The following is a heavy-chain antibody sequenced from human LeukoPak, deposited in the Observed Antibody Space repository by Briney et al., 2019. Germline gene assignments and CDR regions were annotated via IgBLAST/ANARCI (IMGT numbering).Heavy chain of an antibody. J-gene: IGHJ3*02. V-gene: IGHV3-21*01. D-gene: IGHD3-10*01. Sequence: PGGSLRLSCAASGFTFSSYSMNWVRQAPGKGLEWVSSISSSSSYIYYADSVKGRFTISRDNAKNSLYLQMNSLRAEDTAVYYCARDHRADYYGSGSYYNHDAFDIWGQGTMVTVSS. CDR1: GFTFSSYS. CDR2: ISSSSSYI. CDR3: ARDHRADYYGSGSYYNHDAFDI.